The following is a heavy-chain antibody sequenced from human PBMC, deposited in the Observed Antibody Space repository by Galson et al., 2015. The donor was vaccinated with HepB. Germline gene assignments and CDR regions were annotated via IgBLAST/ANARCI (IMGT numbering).Heavy chain of an antibody. CDR1: GYSFTSYW. CDR3: ARRTPGRYSGSLGTFDY. CDR2: IYPGDSDT. V-gene: IGHV5-51*01. J-gene: IGHJ4*02. D-gene: IGHD1-26*01. Sequence: QSGAEVKKPGESLKISCKGSGYSFTSYWIAWVRQMPGKGLEWMGIIYPGDSDTTYSPSFQGQVTLSVDKSISTAYLQWSTLKASDIAMYYCARRTPGRYSGSLGTFDYWGQGTLVTVSS.